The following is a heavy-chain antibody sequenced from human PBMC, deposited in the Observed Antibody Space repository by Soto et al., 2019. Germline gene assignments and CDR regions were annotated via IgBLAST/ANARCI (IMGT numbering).Heavy chain of an antibody. Sequence: QVQLVESGGGLVKPGGSLRLSCAASGFTFSDYYMSWIRQAPGKGLEWVSYISSSSSYTNYADSVKGRLTISRDNAKNSLYLQTNSLRAEDTAVYYCAREHYVRGGTYGMDVWGQGTTVTVSS. V-gene: IGHV3-11*05. CDR3: AREHYVRGGTYGMDV. CDR1: GFTFSDYY. D-gene: IGHD3-16*01. J-gene: IGHJ6*02. CDR2: ISSSSSYT.